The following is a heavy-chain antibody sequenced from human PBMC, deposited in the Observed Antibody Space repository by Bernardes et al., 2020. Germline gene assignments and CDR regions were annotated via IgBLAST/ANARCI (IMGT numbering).Heavy chain of an antibody. CDR3: AKGKGSSTGLRFYFQH. J-gene: IGHJ1*01. D-gene: IGHD2-2*01. V-gene: IGHV4-59*01. CDR1: GGSISSYY. CDR2: IYYSGST. Sequence: SETLSLTCTVSGGSISSYYWSWIRQPPGKGLEWIAYIYYSGSTNYNPSLKSRLTISVDTSKNQFSLKLSSVTAADTAVYYCAKGKGSSTGLRFYFQHWGQGTLVTVSS.